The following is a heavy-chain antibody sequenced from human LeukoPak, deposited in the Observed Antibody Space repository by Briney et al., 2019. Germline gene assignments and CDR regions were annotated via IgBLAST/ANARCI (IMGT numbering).Heavy chain of an antibody. J-gene: IGHJ4*02. CDR1: GGSLSSYY. Sequence: SETLSLTCAVSGGSLSSYYWSWIRQPAGKGLEWIGRVHTSGSTDYNPSLRGRVTISVDTSKNQLSLKLSSVTAADTAVYYCSRGNNYVDFDYWGQGTLVTVSS. CDR3: SRGNNYVDFDY. V-gene: IGHV4-4*07. D-gene: IGHD4-11*01. CDR2: VHTSGST.